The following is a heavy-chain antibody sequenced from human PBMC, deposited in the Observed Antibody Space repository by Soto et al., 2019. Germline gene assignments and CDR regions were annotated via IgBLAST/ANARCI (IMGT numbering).Heavy chain of an antibody. J-gene: IGHJ5*02. D-gene: IGHD3-10*01. CDR1: GGSISSGDYY. Sequence: LSLPCTASGGSISSGDYYWSWIRQPPGKGLEWIGYIYYSGSTYYNPSLKSRVTISVDTSKNQFSLKLSSVTAADTAVYYCARSITMVRGVHNWFDPWGQGTLVTVSS. CDR3: ARSITMVRGVHNWFDP. V-gene: IGHV4-30-4*01. CDR2: IYYSGST.